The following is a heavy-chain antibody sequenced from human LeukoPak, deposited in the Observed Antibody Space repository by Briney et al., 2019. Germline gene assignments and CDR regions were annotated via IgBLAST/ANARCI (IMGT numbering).Heavy chain of an antibody. CDR2: ISSSGSTK. Sequence: GGSLRLSCAASGFSFSDHYMSWIRQAPGKGLEWVSYISSSGSTKYYADSVKGRFTISRDNAKNSLYLQMNSLRAEDTAVYYCAASGDYESGFDYWGQGTLVTVSS. CDR1: GFSFSDHY. CDR3: AASGDYESGFDY. D-gene: IGHD4-17*01. V-gene: IGHV3-11*01. J-gene: IGHJ4*02.